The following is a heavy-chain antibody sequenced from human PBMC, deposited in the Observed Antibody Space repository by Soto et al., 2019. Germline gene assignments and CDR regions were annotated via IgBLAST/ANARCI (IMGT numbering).Heavy chain of an antibody. CDR1: GYTFTSYG. CDR2: ISAYNGNT. V-gene: IGHV1-18*01. CDR3: ARDVGVLRYFDWLLSYYYYYGMDV. D-gene: IGHD3-9*01. J-gene: IGHJ6*02. Sequence: ASVKVSCKASGYTFTSYGISWVRQAPGQGLEWVGWISAYNGNTNYAQKLQGRVTMTTDTSTSTAYMELRSLRSDDTAVYYCARDVGVLRYFDWLLSYYYYYGMDVWGQGTTVTVSS.